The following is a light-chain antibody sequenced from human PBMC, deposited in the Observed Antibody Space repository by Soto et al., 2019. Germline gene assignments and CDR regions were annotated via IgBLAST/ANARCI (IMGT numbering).Light chain of an antibody. CDR1: QNIRNL. Sequence: DIQLTQSPSTLSAAVGDSVTITCRASQNIRNLLACYQRKPGKAPKPLIYDASNLKTGGPSRFSRSGSGSEFNFTITGLQPDDFATYFCQQYNTYATFGQGTRLEIK. CDR3: QQYNTYAT. J-gene: IGKJ5*01. V-gene: IGKV1-5*01. CDR2: DAS.